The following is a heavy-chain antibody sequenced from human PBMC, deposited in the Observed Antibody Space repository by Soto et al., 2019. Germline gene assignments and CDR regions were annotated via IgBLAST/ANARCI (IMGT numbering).Heavy chain of an antibody. Sequence: PSATLSLTCAVDGGSFSGYYWSWIRQPPGKGLEWIGEINHSGSTNYNPSLKSRVTISVDTSKNQFSLKLSSVTAADTAVYYCARACYDILPGYYKLDWFDPWGQGTLVTVSS. V-gene: IGHV4-34*01. CDR2: INHSGST. D-gene: IGHD3-9*01. CDR1: GGSFSGYY. J-gene: IGHJ5*02. CDR3: ARACYDILPGYYKLDWFDP.